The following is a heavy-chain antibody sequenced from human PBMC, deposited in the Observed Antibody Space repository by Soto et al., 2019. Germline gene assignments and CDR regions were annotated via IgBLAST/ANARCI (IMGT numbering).Heavy chain of an antibody. CDR2: ISGSGGST. CDR3: ANPPRHYYASSGYYSLYFDL. Sequence: GSLRLSCAASGFTFSSYAMSWVRQAPGKGLARVSAISGSGGSTYYADSVKGRFTISKDNSKNTLYLQMNSLRAEETAVYYCANPPRHYYASSGYYSLYFDLWRHCTRVSVSS. J-gene: IGHJ2*01. V-gene: IGHV3-23*01. D-gene: IGHD3-22*01. CDR1: GFTFSSYA.